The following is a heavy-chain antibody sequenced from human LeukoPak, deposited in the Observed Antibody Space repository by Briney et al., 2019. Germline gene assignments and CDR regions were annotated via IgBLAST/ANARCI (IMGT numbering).Heavy chain of an antibody. CDR3: GSHGDYVRAFDI. CDR2: IKQDGSEK. J-gene: IGHJ3*02. Sequence: GGSLRLSCAASGFTFSSYAMSWVRQAPGKGLEWVANIKQDGSEKYYVDSVKGRFTISRDNAKNSLYLQMNSLRAEDTAVYYCGSHGDYVRAFDIWGQGTMVTVSS. V-gene: IGHV3-7*01. D-gene: IGHD4-17*01. CDR1: GFTFSSYA.